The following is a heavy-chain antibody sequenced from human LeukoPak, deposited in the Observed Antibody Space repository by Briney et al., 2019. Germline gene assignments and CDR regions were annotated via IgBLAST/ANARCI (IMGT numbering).Heavy chain of an antibody. D-gene: IGHD3-10*01. CDR3: ARWYYGSGSYYYFDY. V-gene: IGHV5-51*01. CDR2: IYPGDSDT. CDR1: GSSFTSYW. J-gene: IGHJ4*02. Sequence: GESLQISCKGSGSSFTSYWIGWVRQLPGKGLEWMGIIYPGDSDTRYSPSFQGQVTISADKSISTAYLQWSSLKASDTAMYYCARWYYGSGSYYYFDYWGQGTLVTVSS.